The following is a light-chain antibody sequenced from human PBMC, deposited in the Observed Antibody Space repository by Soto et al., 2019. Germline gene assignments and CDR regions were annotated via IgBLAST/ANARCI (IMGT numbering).Light chain of an antibody. CDR1: QSVSSSY. Sequence: EIVLTQSPGTLSLTPGERATLSCRASQSVSSSYLAWYQQKPGQAPRLLIYGASSRATGIPDGFSGSGSGTGFTLAISRLEPEDFGVYFCQQFGSSPPITFGQGTRREIK. CDR2: GAS. CDR3: QQFGSSPPIT. V-gene: IGKV3-20*01. J-gene: IGKJ5*01.